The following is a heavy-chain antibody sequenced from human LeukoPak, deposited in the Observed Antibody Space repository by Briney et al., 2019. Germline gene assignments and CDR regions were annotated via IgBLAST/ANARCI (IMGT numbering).Heavy chain of an antibody. J-gene: IGHJ4*02. CDR1: GFTFSSYA. V-gene: IGHV3-23*01. D-gene: IGHD3-22*01. Sequence: GGFLRLSCAASGFTFSSYAMSWVRQAPGKGLEWVSAISGSGGSTYYADSVKGRFTISRDNSKNTLYLQMNSLRAEDTAVYYCAKDRDAYYYDSSGPYPVFDYWGQGTLVTVSS. CDR3: AKDRDAYYYDSSGPYPVFDY. CDR2: ISGSGGST.